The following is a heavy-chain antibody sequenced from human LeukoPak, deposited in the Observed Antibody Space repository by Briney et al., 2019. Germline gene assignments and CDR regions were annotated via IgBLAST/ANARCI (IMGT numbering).Heavy chain of an antibody. CDR3: AKKSSMYGSGSYPLDY. D-gene: IGHD3-10*01. CDR1: GFTVSNNY. CDR2: IYSGGST. Sequence: SGGSLRLSCAASGFTVSNNYMSWVRQAPGEGLEWVSVIYSGGSTYYADSVKGRFTISRDNSKNTLYLQMNSPRAEDTAVYYCAKKSSMYGSGSYPLDYWGQGTLVTVSS. J-gene: IGHJ4*02. V-gene: IGHV3-53*01.